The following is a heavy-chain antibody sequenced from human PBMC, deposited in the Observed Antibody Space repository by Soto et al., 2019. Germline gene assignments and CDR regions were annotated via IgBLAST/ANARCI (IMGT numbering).Heavy chain of an antibody. D-gene: IGHD6-19*01. CDR3: ASTSSGWYWYSGFGY. V-gene: IGHV4-39*01. CDR1: GGSISSSSYY. J-gene: IGHJ4*02. CDR2: IYYSGST. Sequence: LSLTCTVSGGSISSSSYYWGWIRQPPGKGLEWIGSIYYSGSTYYNPSLKSRVTISVDTSKNQFSLKLSSVTAADTAVYYCASTSSGWYWYSGFGYWGQGTLVTVSS.